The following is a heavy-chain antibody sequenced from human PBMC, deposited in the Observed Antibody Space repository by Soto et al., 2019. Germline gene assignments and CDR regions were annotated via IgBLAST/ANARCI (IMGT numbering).Heavy chain of an antibody. CDR3: ARNSSGWYRGSYYYYGMDV. J-gene: IGHJ6*02. Sequence: PSETLSLTCTVSGGSISSYYWSWILQPPWKGLEWIGYIYYSGSTNYNPSLKSRVTISVDTSKNQFSLKLSSVTAADTAVYYCARNSSGWYRGSYYYYGMDVWGQGTTVTVSS. V-gene: IGHV4-59*08. CDR1: GGSISSYY. CDR2: IYYSGST. D-gene: IGHD6-19*01.